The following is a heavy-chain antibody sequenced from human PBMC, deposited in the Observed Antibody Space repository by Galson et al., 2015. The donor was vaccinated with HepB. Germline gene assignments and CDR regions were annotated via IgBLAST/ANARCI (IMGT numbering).Heavy chain of an antibody. CDR1: GFTFSSYW. D-gene: IGHD6-19*01. J-gene: IGHJ4*02. Sequence: SLRLSCAASGFTFSSYWMTWVRQAPGKGLEWVANIKYDGSEKYYVDSVKGRFTISRDNAKNSLYLQMNSLRAEDTAVYYCARDGKWLEQGFFDNCGQGTLVTVSS. CDR2: IKYDGSEK. CDR3: ARDGKWLEQGFFDN. V-gene: IGHV3-7*01.